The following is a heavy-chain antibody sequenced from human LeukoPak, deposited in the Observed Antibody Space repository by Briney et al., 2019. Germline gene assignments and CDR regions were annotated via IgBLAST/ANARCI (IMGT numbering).Heavy chain of an antibody. CDR1: GYTFTSYD. D-gene: IGHD6-13*01. V-gene: IGHV1-8*03. Sequence: EASVKVSCKASGYTFTSYDINWVRQATGQGLEWMGWMNPNSGNTGYAQKFQGRVTITRNTSISTAYMELSSLRSEDTAVYYCARLTGYSSSWYPPFYYYYYMDVWGKGTTVTVSS. CDR2: MNPNSGNT. J-gene: IGHJ6*03. CDR3: ARLTGYSSSWYPPFYYYYYMDV.